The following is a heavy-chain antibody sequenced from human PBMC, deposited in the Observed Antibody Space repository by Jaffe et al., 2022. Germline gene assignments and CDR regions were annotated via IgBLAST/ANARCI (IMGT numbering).Heavy chain of an antibody. J-gene: IGHJ4*02. CDR3: ARVLRIVVVPAAIGY. CDR2: INPNSGGT. CDR1: GYTFTGYY. V-gene: IGHV1-2*06. Sequence: QVQLVQSGAEVKKPGASVKVSCKASGYTFTGYYMHWVRQAPGQGLEWMGRINPNSGGTNYAQKFQGRVTMTRDTSISTAYMELSRLRSDDTAVYYCARVLRIVVVPAAIGYWGQGTLVTVSS. D-gene: IGHD2-2*01.